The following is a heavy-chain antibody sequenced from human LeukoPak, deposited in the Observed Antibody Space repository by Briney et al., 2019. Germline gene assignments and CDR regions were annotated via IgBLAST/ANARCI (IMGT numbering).Heavy chain of an antibody. CDR2: ISYDGSNK. V-gene: IGHV3-30*18. CDR3: AKGDYDSSGYYDY. CDR1: GFTFSSYG. D-gene: IGHD3-22*01. Sequence: PGRSLRLSCAASGFTFSSYGMHWVRQAPGKGLEWVAVISYDGSNKYYADSVKGRFTISGDNSKNTLYLQMNSLRAEDTAVYYCAKGDYDSSGYYDYWGQGTLVTVSS. J-gene: IGHJ4*02.